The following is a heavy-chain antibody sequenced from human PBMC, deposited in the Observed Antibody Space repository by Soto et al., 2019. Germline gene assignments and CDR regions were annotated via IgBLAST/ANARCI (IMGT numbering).Heavy chain of an antibody. CDR1: GYTFTSYG. Sequence: ASVKVSCKASGYTFTSYGISWVRQAPGQGLEWMGWISAYNGNTNYAQKLQGRVTMTTDTSTSTAYMELRSLRSDDTAVYYCARVVGGREQLVCSGDYYFAYWGQGTLVTVSS. V-gene: IGHV1-18*04. CDR2: ISAYNGNT. D-gene: IGHD6-13*01. J-gene: IGHJ4*02. CDR3: ARVVGGREQLVCSGDYYFAY.